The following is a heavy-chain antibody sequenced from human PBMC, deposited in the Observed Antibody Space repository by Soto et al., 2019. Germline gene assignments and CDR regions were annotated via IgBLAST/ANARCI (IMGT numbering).Heavy chain of an antibody. CDR2: ISAYNGNT. CDR1: GYTFTSYG. Sequence: ASVRVSCKASGYTFTSYGISWVRQAPGQGLEWMGWISAYNGNTNYAQKLQGRVTMTTDTSTSTAYMELRSLRSDDTAVYYCASTNAVTESAFDIWGQGTMVTVSS. V-gene: IGHV1-18*01. J-gene: IGHJ3*02. D-gene: IGHD3-10*01. CDR3: ASTNAVTESAFDI.